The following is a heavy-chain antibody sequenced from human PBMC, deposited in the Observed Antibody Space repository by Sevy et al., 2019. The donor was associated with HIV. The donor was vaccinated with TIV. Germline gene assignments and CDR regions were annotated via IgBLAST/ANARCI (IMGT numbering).Heavy chain of an antibody. V-gene: IGHV6-1*01. CDR3: ARDHNWGYDS. CDR2: TYYRSKWYN. CDR1: GDSVSKNGVA. Sequence: SQTLSPTCAISGDSVSKNGVAWNWIRQSPSRGLEWLGRTYYRSKWYNDYAPSVKSRVTINPDSPKNQFSLQLNSVTPEDTAVYYCARDHNWGYDSWGQGTLVTVSS. J-gene: IGHJ4*02. D-gene: IGHD7-27*01.